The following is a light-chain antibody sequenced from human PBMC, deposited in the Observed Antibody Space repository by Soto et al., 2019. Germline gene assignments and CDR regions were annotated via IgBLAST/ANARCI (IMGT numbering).Light chain of an antibody. CDR3: QQFQKWPLT. V-gene: IGKV3-15*01. Sequence: EIVMTQSPATVSVSPGERATFSCRASESANSNLAWYQQKPGQAPRLLIYGASTRATGIPARFSGSGSGTEFTLTISSLQSEDFAVYYCQQFQKWPLTFGGGTKVEIK. CDR1: ESANSN. J-gene: IGKJ4*01. CDR2: GAS.